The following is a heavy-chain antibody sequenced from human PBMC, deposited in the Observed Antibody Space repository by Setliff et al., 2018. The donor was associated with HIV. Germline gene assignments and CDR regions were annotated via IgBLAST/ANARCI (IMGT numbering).Heavy chain of an antibody. Sequence: SETLSHTCAVYGESFSGYYWNWIRQPPGKGLEWVAEINHSGSTKYNPSLKSRVTISADTSKNQFSLRLTSVTAADTALYYCARVYGSGYYFDYWGQGTLVTVSS. D-gene: IGHD6-25*01. J-gene: IGHJ4*02. CDR1: GESFSGYY. CDR3: ARVYGSGYYFDY. CDR2: INHSGST. V-gene: IGHV4-34*01.